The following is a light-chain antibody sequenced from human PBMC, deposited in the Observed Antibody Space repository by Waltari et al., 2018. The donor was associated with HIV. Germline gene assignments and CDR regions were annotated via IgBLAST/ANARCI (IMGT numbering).Light chain of an antibody. CDR3: NSRDSSGSHWV. V-gene: IGLV3-19*01. J-gene: IGLJ3*02. CDR2: GKT. Sequence: SSELTQDPAVSVALGQTVRITCQGDSLRSYYASWYQQKPGQAPVLVVYGKTNRPSGIPARFSGSSSGNTASLTITGAQAEDEADYYCNSRDSSGSHWVFGGGTKLTVL. CDR1: SLRSYY.